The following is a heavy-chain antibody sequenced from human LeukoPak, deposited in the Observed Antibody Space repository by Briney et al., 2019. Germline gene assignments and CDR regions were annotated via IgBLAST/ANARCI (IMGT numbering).Heavy chain of an antibody. J-gene: IGHJ4*02. V-gene: IGHV4-39*01. CDR3: ASGVVVAATYFDY. D-gene: IGHD2-15*01. CDR1: GGSISSSSYY. Sequence: PSETLSLTCTVSGGSISSSSYYWGWIRQPPGKGLEWIGSIYYSGSTYYNPSLKSRVTISVDTSKNQFSLKLSSVTAADTAVYYCASGVVVAATYFDYWGQGTLVTVSS. CDR2: IYYSGST.